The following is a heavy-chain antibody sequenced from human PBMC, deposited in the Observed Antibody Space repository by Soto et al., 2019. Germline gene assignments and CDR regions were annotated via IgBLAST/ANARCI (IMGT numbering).Heavy chain of an antibody. D-gene: IGHD2-2*01. V-gene: IGHV4-59*01. CDR3: ARATVYCSSTSCYPYYYYMDV. J-gene: IGHJ6*03. CDR2: IYYSGST. CDR1: GGSISSYY. Sequence: SETLSLTCTVSGGSISSYYWSWIRQPPGKGLEWIGYIYYSGSTNYNPSLKSRVTISVDTSKNQFPLKLSSVTAADTAVYYCARATVYCSSTSCYPYYYYMDVWGKGTTVTVSS.